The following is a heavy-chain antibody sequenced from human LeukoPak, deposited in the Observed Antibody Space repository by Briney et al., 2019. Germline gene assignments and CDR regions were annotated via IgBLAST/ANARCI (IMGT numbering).Heavy chain of an antibody. D-gene: IGHD2-15*01. CDR3: ARVRSCSGGSCYSGLRD. J-gene: IGHJ4*02. V-gene: IGHV1-69*13. Sequence: ASVKVSCKASGGTFSSYAISWVRQAPGQGLEWMGGIIPIFGTANYAQKFQGRVTITADESTSTAYMELSSLRSEDTAVYYCARVRSCSGGSCYSGLRDWGQGTLVTVSS. CDR2: IIPIFGTA. CDR1: GGTFSSYA.